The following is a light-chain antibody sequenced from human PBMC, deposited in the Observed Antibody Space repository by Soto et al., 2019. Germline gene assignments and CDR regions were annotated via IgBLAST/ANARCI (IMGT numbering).Light chain of an antibody. Sequence: SYELTQPPSVSVSPGQTASITCSGDKLGDKYACWYQQKPGQSPVLVIYQDSKRPSGIPERFSGSNSGNTATLTISGTQAMDEADYYCQAWDSSTAWDRIVVFGGGTKVTVL. CDR1: KLGDKY. J-gene: IGLJ2*01. CDR3: QAWDSSTAWDRIVV. V-gene: IGLV3-1*01. CDR2: QDS.